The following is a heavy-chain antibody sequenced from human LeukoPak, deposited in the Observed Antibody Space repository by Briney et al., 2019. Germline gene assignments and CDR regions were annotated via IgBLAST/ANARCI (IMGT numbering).Heavy chain of an antibody. CDR1: GGSISSGGYY. V-gene: IGHV4-31*03. J-gene: IGHJ6*02. Sequence: SETLSLTCTVSGGSISSGGYYWSWIRQHPGKGLEWIGYIYYSGSTYYNPSLKSRVTISVDTSKNQFSLKLSSVSAADTAVCYCARDRGSGWSVPYYGMDVWGQGTTVTVSS. CDR3: ARDRGSGWSVPYYGMDV. CDR2: IYYSGST. D-gene: IGHD6-19*01.